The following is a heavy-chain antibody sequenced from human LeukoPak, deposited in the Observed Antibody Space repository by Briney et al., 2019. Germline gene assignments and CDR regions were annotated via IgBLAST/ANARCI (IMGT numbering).Heavy chain of an antibody. D-gene: IGHD3-10*01. Sequence: SETLSLTCAVYGGSFSGYYWSWIRQPPGKGLEWIGEINHSGSTNYNPSLKSRVTISVDTSRNQFSLKLSSVTAADTAVYYCAGSGSYSDFDYWGQGTLVTVSS. CDR3: AGSGSYSDFDY. CDR2: INHSGST. V-gene: IGHV4-34*01. CDR1: GGSFSGYY. J-gene: IGHJ4*02.